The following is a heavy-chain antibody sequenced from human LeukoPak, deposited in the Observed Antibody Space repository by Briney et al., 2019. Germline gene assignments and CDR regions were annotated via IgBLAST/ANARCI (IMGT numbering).Heavy chain of an antibody. D-gene: IGHD2-2*02. V-gene: IGHV3-7*01. CDR1: GFTFSSYW. J-gene: IGHJ6*02. CDR2: IKQDGSEK. Sequence: GGSLRLSCAASGFTFSSYWMSWVRQAPGKGLEWVANIKQDGSEKYYVDSVKGRFTISRDNAKNSLYLQMNSLRAEDTAVYYCARGGYCSSTSCYNYYYYGMDVWGQGTTVTVSS. CDR3: ARGGYCSSTSCYNYYYYGMDV.